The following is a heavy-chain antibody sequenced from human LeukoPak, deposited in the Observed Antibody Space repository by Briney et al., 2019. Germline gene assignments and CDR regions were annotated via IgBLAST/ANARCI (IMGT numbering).Heavy chain of an antibody. Sequence: GGSLRLSCAASGFIFSSYAMSWVRQAPGKGLAWVSAVSGSGGGTYYADSVKGRFTISRDNSKNTLYLQMNSLRAEDTAVYYCATRGAYSSSWSLHYWGQGTLVTVSS. D-gene: IGHD6-13*01. V-gene: IGHV3-23*01. CDR1: GFIFSSYA. J-gene: IGHJ4*02. CDR2: VSGSGGGT. CDR3: ATRGAYSSSWSLHY.